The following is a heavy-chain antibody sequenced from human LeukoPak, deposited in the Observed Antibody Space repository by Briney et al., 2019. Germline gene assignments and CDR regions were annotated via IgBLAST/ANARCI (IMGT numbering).Heavy chain of an antibody. D-gene: IGHD3-10*01. CDR1: GYTFTSYG. CDR3: ARDGYRWFGEFVPFDY. CDR2: ISANNGNT. Sequence: ASVKVSCKASGYTFTSYGISWVRQATGQGLEWMGWISANNGNTNYAQKLQGRVTMTTDTSTSTAYMELRSLRSDDTAVYYCARDGYRWFGEFVPFDYWGQGTLVTVSS. V-gene: IGHV1-18*01. J-gene: IGHJ4*02.